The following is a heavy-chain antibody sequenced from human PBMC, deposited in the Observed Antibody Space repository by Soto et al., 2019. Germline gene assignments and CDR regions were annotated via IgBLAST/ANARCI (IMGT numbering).Heavy chain of an antibody. CDR3: AHSHDFWIGSNTYYYYGMDV. Sequence: QITLKESGPTLVKPTQTLTLTCTFSGFSLSTSGVGVGWIRQPPGKALEWLALIYWDDDKRYSPSLKSRLTNTKDTSKNHVVLTMTNMDHVDTATYYCAHSHDFWIGSNTYYYYGMDVWGQGTTVTVSS. CDR1: GFSLSTSGVG. D-gene: IGHD3-3*01. CDR2: IYWDDDK. J-gene: IGHJ6*02. V-gene: IGHV2-5*02.